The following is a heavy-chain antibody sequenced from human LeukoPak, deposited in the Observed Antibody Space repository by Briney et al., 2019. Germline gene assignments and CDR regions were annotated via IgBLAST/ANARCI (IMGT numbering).Heavy chain of an antibody. V-gene: IGHV3-21*01. CDR2: ISSSSSYM. D-gene: IGHD1-26*01. Sequence: GGSLRLSCAASGFTFSSYSMNWVRQAPGKGLEWVSSISSSSSYMYYADSVKGRFTISRDNAKNSLYLQMNSLRAEDTAVYYCARKLSGSSFDYWGQGTLVTVSS. CDR1: GFTFSSYS. CDR3: ARKLSGSSFDY. J-gene: IGHJ4*02.